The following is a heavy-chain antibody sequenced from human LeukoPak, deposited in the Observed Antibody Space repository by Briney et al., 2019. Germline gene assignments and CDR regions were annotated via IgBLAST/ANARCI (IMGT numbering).Heavy chain of an antibody. J-gene: IGHJ6*03. V-gene: IGHV4-4*07. CDR3: ARVRPHYDILTGYYLPYYYYMDV. D-gene: IGHD3-9*01. CDR2: IYTSGST. Sequence: SETLSLTCTVSGGSISSYYWSWIRQPAGKGLEWIGRIYTSGSTNYNPSLKSRATMSVDTSKNQFSLKLSSVTAADTAVYYCARVRPHYDILTGYYLPYYYYMDVWGKGTTVTVSS. CDR1: GGSISSYY.